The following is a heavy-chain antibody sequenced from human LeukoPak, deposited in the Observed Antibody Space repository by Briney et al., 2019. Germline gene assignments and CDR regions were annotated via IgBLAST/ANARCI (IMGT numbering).Heavy chain of an antibody. CDR1: GYTFTDYY. Sequence: ASVKVSCKASGYTFTDYYMHWVRQAPGQGLEWRGWINPNSGGTNYAQKFQGRVTMTRDTSISTVYMEMSRLRSDDTAVYYCARDVGEYCSSINCHASDYWGQGTLVTVSS. CDR2: INPNSGGT. D-gene: IGHD2-2*01. J-gene: IGHJ4*02. CDR3: ARDVGEYCSSINCHASDY. V-gene: IGHV1-2*02.